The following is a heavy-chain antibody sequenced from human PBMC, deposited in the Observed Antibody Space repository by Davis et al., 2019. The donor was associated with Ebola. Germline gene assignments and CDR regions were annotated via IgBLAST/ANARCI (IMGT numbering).Heavy chain of an antibody. J-gene: IGHJ6*02. CDR2: MNPNSGNT. CDR1: GYIFTSND. V-gene: IGHV1-8*01. Sequence: AASVKVSCKASGYIFTSNDINWVRQATGQGLEWMGWMNPNSGNTGYAQKFQGRVTMTRNTSISTAYMELSSLRSEDTAVYYCARDENSNYGFYYYGMDVWGQGTTVTVSS. CDR3: ARDENSNYGFYYYGMDV. D-gene: IGHD4-11*01.